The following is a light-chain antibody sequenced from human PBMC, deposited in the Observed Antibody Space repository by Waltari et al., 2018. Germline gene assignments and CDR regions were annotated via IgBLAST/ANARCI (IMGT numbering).Light chain of an antibody. J-gene: IGKJ4*01. CDR1: QGISSY. V-gene: IGKV1-9*01. Sequence: DIQLTQSQSFLSASIGDRVTITCLASQGISSYLAWYQQKPGKAPKLLIYAASTLQSGVPSRFSGSGSGTEFTLTISSLQPEDFATYYCQELNTYPQSLTFGGGTKVEI. CDR2: AAS. CDR3: QELNTYPQSLT.